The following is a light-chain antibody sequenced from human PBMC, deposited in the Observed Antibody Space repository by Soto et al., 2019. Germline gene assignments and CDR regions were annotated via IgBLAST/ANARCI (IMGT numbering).Light chain of an antibody. J-gene: IGKJ3*01. CDR3: QQYYSTPFT. CDR2: WAS. V-gene: IGKV4-1*01. Sequence: DIVMTQSPDSLAVSLGERATINCKSSQSVLYSSNNKNYLAWYQQKPGQPPKLLIYWASTRESGVPDRFSGSGSGTDFTLTSSSLQAEDVAVYYCQQYYSTPFTVGPGTKVDIK. CDR1: QSVLYSSNNKNY.